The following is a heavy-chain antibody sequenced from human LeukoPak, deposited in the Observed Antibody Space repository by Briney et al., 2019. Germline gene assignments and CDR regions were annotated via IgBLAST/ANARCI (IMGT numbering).Heavy chain of an antibody. CDR1: GYTFTSYG. CDR3: ARDYYYDSSGYVDY. J-gene: IGHJ4*02. D-gene: IGHD3-22*01. Sequence: GASVKVSCKASGYTFTSYGISWVRQAPGQGVEWMGWISDYNRTANYAQNLQGRITMTPDTSTSTAYMELTSLRSDDTAVYYCARDYYYDSSGYVDYWGQGTLVTVSS. CDR2: ISDYNRTA. V-gene: IGHV1-18*01.